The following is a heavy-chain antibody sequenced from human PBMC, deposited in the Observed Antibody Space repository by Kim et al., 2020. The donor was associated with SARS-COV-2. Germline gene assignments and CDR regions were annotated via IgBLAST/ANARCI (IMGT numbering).Heavy chain of an antibody. CDR3: ARSNLVPYYYYYGMDV. CDR1: GFTFSSYE. D-gene: IGHD6-13*01. CDR2: ISSSGSTI. J-gene: IGHJ6*02. V-gene: IGHV3-48*03. Sequence: GGSLRLSCAASGFTFSSYEMNWVRQAPGKGLEWVSYISSSGSTIYYADSVKGRFTISRDNAKNSLYLQMNSLRAEDTAVYYCARSNLVPYYYYYGMDVWGQGTMVTVSS.